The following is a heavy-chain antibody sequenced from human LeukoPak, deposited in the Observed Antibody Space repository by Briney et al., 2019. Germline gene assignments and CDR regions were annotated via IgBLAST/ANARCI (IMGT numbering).Heavy chain of an antibody. V-gene: IGHV3-23*01. Sequence: DPGGSLRLSCATSGFTFSSYGMSWVRQAPGKGLEWVSSIRGGVGDTYYADSVRGRFTISRDNSKNTLYLQMNSLTTEDTAMYFCAKTLEESYDILTGFSSFDYWGQGTLATVS. CDR3: AKTLEESYDILTGFSSFDY. CDR1: GFTFSSYG. D-gene: IGHD3-9*01. CDR2: IRGGVGDT. J-gene: IGHJ4*02.